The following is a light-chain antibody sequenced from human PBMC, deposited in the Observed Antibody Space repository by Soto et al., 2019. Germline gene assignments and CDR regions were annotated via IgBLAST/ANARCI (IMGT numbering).Light chain of an antibody. J-gene: IGKJ2*01. Sequence: DIQMTQSPSTVSASVGDGVTITCRASQSISTWLAWYQQKPGKAPNLLIYDASTLESGGPSGFSGSGSGTEFTLTISSLQPDDSATYYCQQYDHPPYTFGQGTKLEIK. CDR2: DAS. CDR1: QSISTW. CDR3: QQYDHPPYT. V-gene: IGKV1-5*01.